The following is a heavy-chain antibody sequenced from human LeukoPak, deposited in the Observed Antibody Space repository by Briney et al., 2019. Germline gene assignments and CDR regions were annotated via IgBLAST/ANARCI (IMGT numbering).Heavy chain of an antibody. CDR1: GFTVSSYS. CDR3: ASGLTAMLTAEGGFDY. D-gene: IGHD5-18*01. V-gene: IGHV3-21*01. Sequence: PGGSLRLSCAASGFTVSSYSMNWVRQAPGKGLEWVSSISSTISYIYYADSVKGRFTISRDNRKNSLYLQMNSLRVEDTAVYFCASGLTAMLTAEGGFDYWGQGTLVTVSS. J-gene: IGHJ4*02. CDR2: ISSTISYI.